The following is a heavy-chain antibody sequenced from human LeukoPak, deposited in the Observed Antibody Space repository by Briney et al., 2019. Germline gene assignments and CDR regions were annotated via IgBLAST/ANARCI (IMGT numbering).Heavy chain of an antibody. CDR2: FDPEDGET. V-gene: IGHV1-24*01. J-gene: IGHJ4*02. CDR1: GYTLTELS. Sequence: ASVKVSCKVSGYTLTELSMHWVRQAPGKGLEWVGGFDPEDGETIYAQKFQGRVTMTEDTSTDTAYMELSSLRSEDTAVYYCATALPKQWLVPLPDYWGQGTLVTVSS. CDR3: ATALPKQWLVPLPDY. D-gene: IGHD6-19*01.